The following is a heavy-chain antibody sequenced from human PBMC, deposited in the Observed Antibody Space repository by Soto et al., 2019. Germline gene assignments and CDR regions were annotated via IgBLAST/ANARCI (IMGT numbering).Heavy chain of an antibody. Sequence: EVQLLESGGGLVTPGGSLRLSCVASGFTFSSYAMSWVWQAPGRGLEWVSSISSGGSTYYADSVKGRFTISRDNSKNTLYLQMDSLRAEDTAVYYCAKDIKTTTTGWFDPWGQGTLVTVSS. CDR2: ISSGGST. CDR1: GFTFSSYA. J-gene: IGHJ5*02. CDR3: AKDIKTTTTGWFDP. D-gene: IGHD1-1*01. V-gene: IGHV3-23*01.